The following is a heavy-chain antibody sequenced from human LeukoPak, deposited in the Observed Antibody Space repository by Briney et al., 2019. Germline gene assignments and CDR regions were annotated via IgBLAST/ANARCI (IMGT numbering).Heavy chain of an antibody. CDR3: ARTRKTYYDSSGYYSAFDY. CDR2: IYYSGNT. J-gene: IGHJ4*02. Sequence: SETLSLTCTVSGGSISGYYWSWIRQPPGKGLEWIGYIYYSGNTNYNPSLKSRVTISVDTSKNQFSLKLSSVTAADTAVYYCARTRKTYYDSSGYYSAFDYWGQGILVTVSS. CDR1: GGSISGYY. V-gene: IGHV4-59*01. D-gene: IGHD3-22*01.